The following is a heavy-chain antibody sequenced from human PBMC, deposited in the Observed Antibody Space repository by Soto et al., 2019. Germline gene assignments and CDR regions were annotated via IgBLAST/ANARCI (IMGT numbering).Heavy chain of an antibody. CDR1: CVSVSSGSYY. D-gene: IGHD1-1*01. CDR3: ARGEVEEGNPRIYGLDV. J-gene: IGHJ6*02. V-gene: IGHV4-61*01. Sequence: ETLSLTCTVSCVSVSSGSYYWSWIRHPPGKRMEWIGYIYYRGNTNYNPSLKSRVTISYDTPKNQFSLNLKSVTAADTAVYYCARGEVEEGNPRIYGLDVWGQGTTVTVSS. CDR2: IYYRGNT.